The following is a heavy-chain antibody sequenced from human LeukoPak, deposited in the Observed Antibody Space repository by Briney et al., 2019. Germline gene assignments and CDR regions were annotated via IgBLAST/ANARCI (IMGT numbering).Heavy chain of an antibody. CDR1: GGSISSSSYY. V-gene: IGHV4-39*01. CDR3: ARQGVWFGTYYYYYYMDV. J-gene: IGHJ6*03. Sequence: PSETLSLTCTVSGGSISSSSYYWGWIRQPPGKGLEWIGSIYYSGSTYYNPSLKSRVTISVDTSKNQFSLKLSSVTAADTAVYYCARQGVWFGTYYYYYYMDVWGKGTTVTISS. CDR2: IYYSGST. D-gene: IGHD3-10*01.